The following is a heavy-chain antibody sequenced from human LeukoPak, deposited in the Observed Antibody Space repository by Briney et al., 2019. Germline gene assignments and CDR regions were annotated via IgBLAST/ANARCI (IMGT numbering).Heavy chain of an antibody. D-gene: IGHD5-18*01. Sequence: GGSLRLSCAASGFTFSSYGMHWVRQAPGKGLEWVAVIWYDGSNKYYADSVKGRFTISRDNAKNSLYLQMNSLRAEDTAVYYCAREGYSYGYADYWGQGTLVTVSS. V-gene: IGHV3-33*01. J-gene: IGHJ4*02. CDR2: IWYDGSNK. CDR3: AREGYSYGYADY. CDR1: GFTFSSYG.